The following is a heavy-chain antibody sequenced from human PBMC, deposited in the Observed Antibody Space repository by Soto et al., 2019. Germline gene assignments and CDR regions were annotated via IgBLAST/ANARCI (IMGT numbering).Heavy chain of an antibody. CDR3: AKGMTTVTTWDY. D-gene: IGHD4-17*01. CDR2: ISYDGSNK. CDR1: GFTFSSYG. J-gene: IGHJ4*02. V-gene: IGHV3-30*18. Sequence: GGSLRLSCAASGFTFSSYGMHWVRQAPGKGLEWVAVISYDGSNKYYADSVKGRFTISRDNSKNTLYLQMNSLRAEDTAVYYCAKGMTTVTTWDYWGQGTLVTVSS.